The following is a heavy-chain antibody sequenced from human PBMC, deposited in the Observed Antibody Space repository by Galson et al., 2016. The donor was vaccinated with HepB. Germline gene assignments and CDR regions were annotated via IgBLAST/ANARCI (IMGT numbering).Heavy chain of an antibody. V-gene: IGHV3-23*01. CDR2: ISGSGGST. D-gene: IGHD2-8*01. J-gene: IGHJ6*04. Sequence: SLRLSCAASGFTFSTSAMSWVRQAPGKGLEWVSSISGSGGSTYYADSVRGRFTISRDNSKNTLYLQMNSLRAEDTAVYYCAKDGTRGVQIWPYFYYGMDVWGKGTTVTVSS. CDR3: AKDGTRGVQIWPYFYYGMDV. CDR1: GFTFSTSA.